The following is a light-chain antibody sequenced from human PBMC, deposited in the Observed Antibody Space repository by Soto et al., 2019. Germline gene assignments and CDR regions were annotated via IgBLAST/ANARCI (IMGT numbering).Light chain of an antibody. Sequence: QPVLTQPPSASGTPGQRVTISCSGSSFNIGNNYVYWYQQFPGTAPKLLIYRNDQRPSGVPDRFSGSRSGTAASLAISGLRSEDEADYYCAAWDDTLNGRVFGGGTKLTVL. J-gene: IGLJ3*02. CDR2: RND. V-gene: IGLV1-47*01. CDR3: AAWDDTLNGRV. CDR1: SFNIGNNY.